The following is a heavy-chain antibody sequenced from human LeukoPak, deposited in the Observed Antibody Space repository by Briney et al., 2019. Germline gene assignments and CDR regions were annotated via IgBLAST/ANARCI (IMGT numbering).Heavy chain of an antibody. CDR1: GGSISGYY. D-gene: IGHD4-17*01. Sequence: SETLSLTCTVSGGSISGYYWSWIRQPPGKALEWIGHIHYLGDTNYNPSLMSRVTISIDTSKNQFSLKLTSVTAADTAVYYCARDLVTVTKGFDIWGQGTMVSVSS. V-gene: IGHV4-59*01. CDR2: IHYLGDT. J-gene: IGHJ3*02. CDR3: ARDLVTVTKGFDI.